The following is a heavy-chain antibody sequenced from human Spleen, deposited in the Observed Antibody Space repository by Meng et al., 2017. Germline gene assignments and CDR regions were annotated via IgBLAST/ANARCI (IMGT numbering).Heavy chain of an antibody. J-gene: IGHJ4*02. V-gene: IGHV7-4-1*02. CDR3: ARHRSSSRSDY. CDR1: GYSFTDYA. D-gene: IGHD6-13*01. CDR2: INTYNGNP. Sequence: QVQLVQSGSELKKPGASVNVSCKASGYSFTDYAMAWVRQVPGQGLEWMGWINTYNGNPTYAQDFTGRFVFSLDTSVSTAYLQISGLKAEDTAVYFCARHRSSSRSDYWGQGTLVTVSS.